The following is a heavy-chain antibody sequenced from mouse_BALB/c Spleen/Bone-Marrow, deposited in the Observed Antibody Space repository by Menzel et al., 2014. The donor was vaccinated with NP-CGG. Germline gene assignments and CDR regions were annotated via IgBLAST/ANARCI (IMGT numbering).Heavy chain of an antibody. D-gene: IGHD2-4*01. V-gene: IGHV1-14*01. CDR2: INPYNDGV. Sequence: EVHLVESGPELVKPGTSVKMSCKASGYTFTSFVMHWVKQKPGQGLEWIGYINPYNDGVKYYEKLKGKATLTSDKSSNTAYMELSSLTSEDSAVYYCARTMIYYYAMDYWGQGTSVTVSS. CDR3: ARTMIYYYAMDY. J-gene: IGHJ4*01. CDR1: GYTFTSFV.